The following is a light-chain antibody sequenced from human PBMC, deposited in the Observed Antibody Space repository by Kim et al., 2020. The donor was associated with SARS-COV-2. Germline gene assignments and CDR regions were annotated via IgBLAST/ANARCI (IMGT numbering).Light chain of an antibody. CDR3: QRCDSSPWT. J-gene: IGKJ1*01. Sequence: EIVLTQSPGTLSLSPGERVTLSCRASQSVSRNYFAWYQQKPGQPPRLLIFGASNRATGIPDRFSGSGSGRDFTLTISRLETEDFAVYYCQRCDSSPWTFGQGTKVDIK. V-gene: IGKV3-20*01. CDR2: GAS. CDR1: QSVSRNY.